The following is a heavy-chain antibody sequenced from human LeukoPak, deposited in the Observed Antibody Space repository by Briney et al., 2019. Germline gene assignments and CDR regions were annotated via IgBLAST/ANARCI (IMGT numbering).Heavy chain of an antibody. Sequence: PSETLSLTCAVSGGSLSSSNWWSWVRQPPGKGLEWIGEIYHSGSTNYNPSLKSRVAISVDKSKNQFSLKLSSVTAADTAVYYCARVYEGCSSTSCYDWFDPWGQGTLVTVSS. J-gene: IGHJ5*02. CDR1: GGSLSSSNW. D-gene: IGHD2-2*01. CDR2: IYHSGST. CDR3: ARVYEGCSSTSCYDWFDP. V-gene: IGHV4-4*02.